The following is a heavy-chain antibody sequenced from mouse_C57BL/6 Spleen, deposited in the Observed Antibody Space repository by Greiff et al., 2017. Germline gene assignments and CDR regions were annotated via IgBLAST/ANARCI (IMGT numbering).Heavy chain of an antibody. CDR2: IYPGSGST. CDR3: ARFDYDVDFDY. D-gene: IGHD2-4*01. J-gene: IGHJ2*01. Sequence: QVQLKQPGAELVKPGASVKMSCKASGYTFTSYWITWVKQRPGQGLEWIGDIYPGSGSTNYNEKFKSKATLTVDTSSSTAYLQLSSLTSEDSAVYYCARFDYDVDFDYWGQGTTLTVSS. V-gene: IGHV1-55*01. CDR1: GYTFTSYW.